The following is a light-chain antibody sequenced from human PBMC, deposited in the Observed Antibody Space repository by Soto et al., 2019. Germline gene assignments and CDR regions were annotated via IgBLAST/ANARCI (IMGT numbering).Light chain of an antibody. V-gene: IGLV2-14*01. Sequence: QSALTQPASVSGPPERPITIPCTGPGSDVGGYNYVSWYQQHPGKAPKLMISEVSNRPSGVSYRFSGSKSGNTASLTISGLQAEDEADYYCSSYTSSSTRVFGTGTKVTVL. J-gene: IGLJ1*01. CDR2: EVS. CDR1: GSDVGGYNY. CDR3: SSYTSSSTRV.